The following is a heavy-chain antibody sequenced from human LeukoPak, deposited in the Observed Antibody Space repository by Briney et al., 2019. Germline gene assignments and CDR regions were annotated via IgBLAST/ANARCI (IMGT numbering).Heavy chain of an antibody. CDR1: GYTFSRYV. CDR3: VRDDCGGNCYPGGY. D-gene: IGHD2-21*02. CDR2: INAGNGGT. J-gene: IGHJ4*02. V-gene: IGHV1-3*01. Sequence: ASVKVSCKASGYTFSRYVVHWVRQAPGQRPEWMGWINAGNGGTKYSQNFQGRVTITWDRSANKAYMELSSLTSEDTVLYYCVRDDCGGNCYPGGYWGQGTLVGVSS.